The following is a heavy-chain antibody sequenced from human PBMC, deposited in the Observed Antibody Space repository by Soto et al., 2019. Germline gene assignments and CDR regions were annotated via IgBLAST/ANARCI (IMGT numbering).Heavy chain of an antibody. CDR1: RFTFSSYA. J-gene: IGHJ6*02. CDR3: AKVRTRPHSGSYYPLHYGMDV. CDR2: LSGSGGST. Sequence: EVQLLESGGGLVQPGGSLRLSCAASRFTFSSYAMSWVRQAPGKGLEWVSALSGSGGSTYYADSVKGRFTISRDNSKNTLYLQMNSLRAEDTAIYYCAKVRTRPHSGSYYPLHYGMDVWGQGTTVTVSS. D-gene: IGHD1-26*01. V-gene: IGHV3-23*01.